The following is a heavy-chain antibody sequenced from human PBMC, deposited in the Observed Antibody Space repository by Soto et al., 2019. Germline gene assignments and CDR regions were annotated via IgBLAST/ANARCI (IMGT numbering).Heavy chain of an antibody. CDR3: ARSFKGTLGTYYFAY. J-gene: IGHJ4*02. CDR2: INPSGAST. CDR1: GYSFSRYY. V-gene: IGHV1-46*01. D-gene: IGHD6-13*01. Sequence: QVHLVQSGAEVKEPGASVNVSCKASGYSFSRYYIFWVRQAPGQGLEWVGVINPSGASTNYAQKFQGRVSMTRDTSTSTVYMELSSLGSEDTAVYYCARSFKGTLGTYYFAYWGQGTLVTVSS.